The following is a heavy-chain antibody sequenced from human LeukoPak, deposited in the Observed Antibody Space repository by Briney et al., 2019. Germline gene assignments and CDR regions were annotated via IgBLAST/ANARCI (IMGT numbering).Heavy chain of an antibody. J-gene: IGHJ4*02. Sequence: GGSLRLSCAASGFTFSSYAMSWVRQAPGKGLEWVSAISGSGGSTYYADSVKGRFTISRDNSKNTLYLQMNSLRAEDTAVYHCAKDGGSGWLTMWGQGTLVTVSS. CDR3: AKDGGSGWLTM. V-gene: IGHV3-23*01. CDR1: GFTFSSYA. CDR2: ISGSGGST. D-gene: IGHD6-19*01.